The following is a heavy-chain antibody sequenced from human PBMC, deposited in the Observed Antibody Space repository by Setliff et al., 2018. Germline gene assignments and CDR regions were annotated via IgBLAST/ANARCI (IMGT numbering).Heavy chain of an antibody. CDR1: GFTFSDHY. CDR3: ARVAASNWFDP. V-gene: IGHV3-72*01. Sequence: GGSLRLSCAASGFTFSDHYMDWVRRAPGKGLEWVGRIRGKGQSYSTEYATSVKGRFTISRDDGRNSLYLQMNSLRAEDMAVYYCARVAASNWFDPWGQGTPVTVSS. CDR2: IRGKGQSYST. J-gene: IGHJ5*02. D-gene: IGHD6-25*01.